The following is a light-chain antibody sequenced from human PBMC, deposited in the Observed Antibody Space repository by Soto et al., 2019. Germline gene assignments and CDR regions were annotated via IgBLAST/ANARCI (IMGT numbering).Light chain of an antibody. V-gene: IGLV2-14*01. CDR1: SSYVGAYNY. Sequence: CALAQPASVSGAPGQSIAISCTGTSSYVGAYNYVSWYQQHPGKAPKLIVHEVSDRPSGVSDRFSGSKSGNTASLTISGLQAEDEADYYCSSYTGAYTLVFGTGTKVTVL. CDR2: EVS. CDR3: SSYTGAYTLV. J-gene: IGLJ1*01.